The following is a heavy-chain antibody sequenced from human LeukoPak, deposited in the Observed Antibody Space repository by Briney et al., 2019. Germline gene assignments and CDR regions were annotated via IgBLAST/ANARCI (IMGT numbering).Heavy chain of an antibody. Sequence: GGSLRLSCAASGFTFSSYAMSWVRQAPGKGLEWVSAISGSGGSTYYADSVKGRFTISRDNSKNTLYLQMNSLRAEDTAVYYCAKDCYYYDSSSPPPTSMDVWGQGTTVTVSS. CDR3: AKDCYYYDSSSPPPTSMDV. CDR2: ISGSGGST. D-gene: IGHD3-22*01. J-gene: IGHJ6*02. CDR1: GFTFSSYA. V-gene: IGHV3-23*01.